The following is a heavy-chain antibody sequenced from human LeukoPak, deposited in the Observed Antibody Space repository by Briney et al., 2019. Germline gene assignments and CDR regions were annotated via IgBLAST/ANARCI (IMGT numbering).Heavy chain of an antibody. CDR1: GGSFSGYY. CDR3: ARAPLRARRTPSLGWFDP. Sequence: SETLSLTCAVYGGSFSGYYWSWIRQPPGKGLEWIGETNHSGSTNYNPSLKSRVTISVDTSRNQFSLKLSSVTAADTAVYYCARAPLRARRTPSLGWFDPWGQGTLVTVSS. V-gene: IGHV4-34*01. CDR2: TNHSGST. D-gene: IGHD6-6*01. J-gene: IGHJ5*02.